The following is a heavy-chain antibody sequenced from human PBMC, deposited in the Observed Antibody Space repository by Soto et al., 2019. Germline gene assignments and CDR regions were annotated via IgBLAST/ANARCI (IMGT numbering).Heavy chain of an antibody. J-gene: IGHJ6*02. V-gene: IGHV3-11*06. CDR1: GFTFSDYY. CDR3: ARVGVTFYYYGMDV. D-gene: IGHD2-21*02. CDR2: ISSSSSYT. Sequence: QVQLVESGGGLVKPGGSLRLSCAASGFTFSDYYMSWIRQAPGKGLEWVSYISSSSSYTNYANSVKGRFTISRDNAKNSLNRHTNSLTAEDTAVYYCARVGVTFYYYGMDVLGQGTTVTVSS.